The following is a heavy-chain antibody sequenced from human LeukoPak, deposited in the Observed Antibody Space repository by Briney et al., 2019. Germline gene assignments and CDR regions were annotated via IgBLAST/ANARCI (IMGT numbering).Heavy chain of an antibody. J-gene: IGHJ4*02. CDR1: GFTFSSYG. D-gene: IGHD4-17*01. CDR3: AKGFGDYGDYPFDY. V-gene: IGHV3-33*06. CDR2: IWYDGSNK. Sequence: GRSLRLSCAASGFTFSSYGMHWVRQAPGKGLEWVAVIWYDGSNKYYADSVKGRFTISRDNPKNTLYLQMNSLRAEDTAVYYCAKGFGDYGDYPFDYWGQGTLVTVSS.